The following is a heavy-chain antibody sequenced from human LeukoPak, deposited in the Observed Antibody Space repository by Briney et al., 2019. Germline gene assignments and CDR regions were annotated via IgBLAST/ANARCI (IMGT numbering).Heavy chain of an antibody. V-gene: IGHV4-34*09. CDR3: ARLKGWFLTYYFDY. Sequence: PSETLSLTCAVYGGSFSGYYWSWIRQPPGKGLEWIGEINHSGSTYYNPSLKSRVTISVDTSKNQFSLKLSSVTAADTAVYYCARLKGWFLTYYFDYWGQGTLVTVSS. CDR2: INHSGST. J-gene: IGHJ4*02. D-gene: IGHD2-15*01. CDR1: GGSFSGYY.